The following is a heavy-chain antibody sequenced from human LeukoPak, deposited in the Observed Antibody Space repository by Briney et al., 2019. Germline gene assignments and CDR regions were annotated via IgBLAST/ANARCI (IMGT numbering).Heavy chain of an antibody. D-gene: IGHD2-15*01. CDR1: GFTFSSYS. Sequence: GGSLRLSCAASGFTFSSYSMNWVRQAPGKGLEWVALISYDGSNKKYADSVKGRFTISRDNSKNTLYLQMNSLRAEDTAVYYCARLDIVVVVALDYWGQGTLVTVSS. CDR3: ARLDIVVVVALDY. CDR2: ISYDGSNK. V-gene: IGHV3-30*03. J-gene: IGHJ4*02.